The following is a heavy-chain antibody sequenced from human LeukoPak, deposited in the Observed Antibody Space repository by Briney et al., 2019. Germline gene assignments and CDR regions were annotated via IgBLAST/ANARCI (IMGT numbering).Heavy chain of an antibody. V-gene: IGHV3-11*01. Sequence: GGSLRLSCAASGFTFGDYYMTWLRQAPGKGLEWLSYISNSGDTVFYADSVKGRFTVSRDNAKRSLYLQIESLRDDDTAVYHCALGTINKDFYFGMDVWGQGTTVTVSS. CDR3: ALGTINKDFYFGMDV. J-gene: IGHJ6*02. CDR1: GFTFGDYY. CDR2: ISNSGDTV. D-gene: IGHD2-8*01.